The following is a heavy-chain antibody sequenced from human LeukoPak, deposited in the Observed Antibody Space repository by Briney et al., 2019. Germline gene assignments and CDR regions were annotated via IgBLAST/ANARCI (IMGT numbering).Heavy chain of an antibody. J-gene: IGHJ4*02. D-gene: IGHD3-10*01. CDR1: GFTFSSYG. V-gene: IGHV3-30*03. CDR2: ISYDGSNK. Sequence: GGSLRLSCAASGFTFSSYGMHWVRQAPGKGLEWVAVISYDGSNKYYADSVKGRFTTSRDNSKNTLYLQMNSLRAEDTAVYYCATGEVMGYWGQGTLVTVSS. CDR3: ATGEVMGY.